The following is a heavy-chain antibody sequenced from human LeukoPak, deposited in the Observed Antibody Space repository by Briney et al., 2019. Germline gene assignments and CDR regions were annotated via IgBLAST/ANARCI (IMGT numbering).Heavy chain of an antibody. J-gene: IGHJ1*01. Sequence: SETLSLTCTVSGGSISSYYWSWIRQPPGKGLEWIGYIYYSGSTNYNPSLKSRVTISVDTSKNQFSLELSSVTAADTAVYYCARYDYGGNGYFQHWGQGTLVTVSS. V-gene: IGHV4-59*01. CDR1: GGSISSYY. D-gene: IGHD4-23*01. CDR2: IYYSGST. CDR3: ARYDYGGNGYFQH.